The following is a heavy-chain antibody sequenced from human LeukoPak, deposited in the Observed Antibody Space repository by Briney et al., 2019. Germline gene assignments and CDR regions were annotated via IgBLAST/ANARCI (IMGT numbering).Heavy chain of an antibody. J-gene: IGHJ3*02. CDR3: ARDSPWELLAFDI. D-gene: IGHD1-26*01. V-gene: IGHV4-31*03. Sequence: SQTLSLTCTVSGGPISSGGYYWSWIRQHPGKGLEWIGYIYYSGSTYYNPSLKSRVTISVDTSKNQFSLKLSSVTAADTAVYYCARDSPWELLAFDIWGQGTMVTVSS. CDR1: GGPISSGGYY. CDR2: IYYSGST.